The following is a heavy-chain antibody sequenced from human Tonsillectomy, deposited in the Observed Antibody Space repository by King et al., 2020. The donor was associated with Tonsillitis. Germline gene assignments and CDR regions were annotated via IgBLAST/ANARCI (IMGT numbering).Heavy chain of an antibody. Sequence: VQLVESGGGVVQPGRSLRLSCAASGFTFSSYGMHWVRQAPGKGLEWVAVISYDGSNKYYADSVKGRFTISRDNSKNTLYLQMNSLRAEATAVYYCAKNPMNYWGQGTLVTVSS. CDR3: AKNPMNY. J-gene: IGHJ4*02. CDR1: GFTFSSYG. CDR2: ISYDGSNK. V-gene: IGHV3-30*18.